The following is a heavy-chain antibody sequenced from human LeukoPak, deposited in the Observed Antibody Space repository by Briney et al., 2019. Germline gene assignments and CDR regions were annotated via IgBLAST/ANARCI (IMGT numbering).Heavy chain of an antibody. Sequence: PGGSLRLSCAASGFTFSSYSMNWVRQAPGKGLEWVSSISSSSSYIYYADSVKGRFTISRDNSKNTLYLQMNSLRAEDTAVYYCARDHHPYGSGSYYLYWGQGTLVTVSS. J-gene: IGHJ4*02. V-gene: IGHV3-21*01. D-gene: IGHD3-10*01. CDR2: ISSSSSYI. CDR1: GFTFSSYS. CDR3: ARDHHPYGSGSYYLY.